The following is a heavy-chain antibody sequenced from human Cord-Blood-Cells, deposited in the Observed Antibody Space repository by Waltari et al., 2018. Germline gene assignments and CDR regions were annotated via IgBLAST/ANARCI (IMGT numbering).Heavy chain of an antibody. D-gene: IGHD3-10*01. CDR1: GGSFSGYY. CDR3: ARGAVEYYYGSGSGYYYYYGMDV. CDR2: INHSGST. Sequence: QVQLQQWGAGLLKPSETLSLTCAVYGGSFSGYYWSWIRQPPGKGLAWIGEINHSGSTNYNPSLMSRVTISVDRSKNQFSLKLSSVTAADTAVYYCARGAVEYYYGSGSGYYYYYGMDVWGQGTTVTVSS. V-gene: IGHV4-34*01. J-gene: IGHJ6*02.